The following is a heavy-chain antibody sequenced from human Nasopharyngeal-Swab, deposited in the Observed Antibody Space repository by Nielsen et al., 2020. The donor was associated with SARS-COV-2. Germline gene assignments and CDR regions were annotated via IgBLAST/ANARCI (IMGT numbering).Heavy chain of an antibody. CDR1: GGTFSSYA. CDR3: ARPAIAEPYYYFYGMDV. Sequence: SVKVSCKASGGTFSSYAISWVRQAPGQGLEWIGGIIIIFGTANYAQKFQGRVTITADDSTSTAYMELSSLRSEDTAVYYCARPAIAEPYYYFYGMDVWGQGTTVTVS. D-gene: IGHD2-21*01. J-gene: IGHJ6*02. V-gene: IGHV1-69*13. CDR2: IIIIFGTA.